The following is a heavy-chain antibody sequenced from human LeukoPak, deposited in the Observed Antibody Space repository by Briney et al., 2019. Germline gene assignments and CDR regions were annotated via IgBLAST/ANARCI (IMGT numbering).Heavy chain of an antibody. CDR2: ISSSSSTI. J-gene: IGHJ4*02. CDR3: ARARSGNYFDY. V-gene: IGHV3-48*01. CDR1: GFTFSSVS. Sequence: GGSLRLSCAASGFTFSSVSMSWVRQAPGKGLEWISYISSSSSTIYYADSVKGRFTISRDNAKNSVYLQMNSLRAEDTAVYSCARARSGNYFDYWDQGTLVTVSS. D-gene: IGHD3-3*01.